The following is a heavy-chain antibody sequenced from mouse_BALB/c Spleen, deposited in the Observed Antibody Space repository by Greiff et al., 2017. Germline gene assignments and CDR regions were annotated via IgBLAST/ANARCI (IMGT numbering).Heavy chain of an antibody. CDR3: ARENYGGSDWYFDV. J-gene: IGHJ1*01. D-gene: IGHD1-1*01. Sequence: EVQLVESGGGLVQPGGSLKLSCAASGFTFSSYGMSWVRQTPDKRLELVATISSGGSYTYYPDSVKGRFTISRDNAKNTLYLQMSSLKSEDTAMYYCARENYGGSDWYFDVWGAGTTVTVSS. V-gene: IGHV5-6*01. CDR2: ISSGGSYT. CDR1: GFTFSSYG.